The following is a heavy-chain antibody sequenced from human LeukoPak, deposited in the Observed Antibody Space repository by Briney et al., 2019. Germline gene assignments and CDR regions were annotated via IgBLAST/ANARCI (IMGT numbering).Heavy chain of an antibody. V-gene: IGHV3-53*04. D-gene: IGHD2-15*01. J-gene: IGHJ4*02. CDR1: GFTVSSNY. Sequence: GGSLRLSCAASGFTVSSNYMSRVRQAPGKGLEWVSVIYSGGASYYADSVKGRFTISRHNSKNTLYLQMDSLRPEDTAVYYCARVGGSSYLRYYFDYWGQGSLVTISS. CDR3: ARVGGSSYLRYYFDY. CDR2: IYSGGAS.